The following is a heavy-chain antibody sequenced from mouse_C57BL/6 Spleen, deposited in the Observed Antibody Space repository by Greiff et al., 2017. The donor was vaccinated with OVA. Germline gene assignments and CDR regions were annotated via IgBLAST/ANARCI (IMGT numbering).Heavy chain of an antibody. Sequence: QVQLQQSGAELVRPGTSVKVSCKASGYAFTNYLIEWVKQRPGQGLEWIGVINPGSGGTNYNEKFKGKATLTADKSSSTAYMQLSSLTSEDSAVYFCTRYDYRAYYFDYWGQGTTLTVSS. D-gene: IGHD2-12*01. CDR3: TRYDYRAYYFDY. J-gene: IGHJ2*01. CDR2: INPGSGGT. CDR1: GYAFTNYL. V-gene: IGHV1-54*01.